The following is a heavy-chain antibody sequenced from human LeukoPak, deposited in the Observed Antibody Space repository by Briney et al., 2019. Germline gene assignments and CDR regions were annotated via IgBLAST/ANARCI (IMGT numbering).Heavy chain of an antibody. CDR2: ISAYNGNT. V-gene: IGHV1-18*01. CDR3: ARVDYDILTGYCLGY. D-gene: IGHD3-9*01. Sequence: GASVKVSCKASGYTFTSYGISWVRQAPGQGLEWMGWISAYNGNTNYAQKLQGRVTMTTDTSTSTAYMELRSLRSDDTAVYYCARVDYDILTGYCLGYWGQGTLVTVSS. CDR1: GYTFTSYG. J-gene: IGHJ4*02.